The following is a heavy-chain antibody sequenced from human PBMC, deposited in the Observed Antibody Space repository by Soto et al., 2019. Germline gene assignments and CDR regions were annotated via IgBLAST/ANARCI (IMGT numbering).Heavy chain of an antibody. D-gene: IGHD3-3*01. V-gene: IGHV4-4*02. CDR2: IYHSGST. Sequence: QVQLQESGPGLVKPSGTLSLTCAVASGSISSSNWWSWVRQPPGKGLERIGGIYHSGSTNYNPSLKSRVTISVDKSKNQFSLKLSSGTAADTAVYYCARDNGTYYDFWSGYSSGGYFDYWGQGTLVTVSS. CDR1: SGSISSSNW. J-gene: IGHJ4*02. CDR3: ARDNGTYYDFWSGYSSGGYFDY.